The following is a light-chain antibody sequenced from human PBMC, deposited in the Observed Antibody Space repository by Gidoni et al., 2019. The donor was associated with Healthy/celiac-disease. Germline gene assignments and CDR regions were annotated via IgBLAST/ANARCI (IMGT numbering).Light chain of an antibody. CDR3: QQSYRTRWT. V-gene: IGKV1-39*01. CDR1: QSISSY. J-gene: IGKJ1*01. Sequence: DIQMTQSPSSLSASVGDRVTITCRASQSISSYLNWYQQKPGKAPKLLIYAASSLQSGVPSRFSGSGSGTDFTLTISSLQPEDFATYYCQQSYRTRWTFGQETKVEIK. CDR2: AAS.